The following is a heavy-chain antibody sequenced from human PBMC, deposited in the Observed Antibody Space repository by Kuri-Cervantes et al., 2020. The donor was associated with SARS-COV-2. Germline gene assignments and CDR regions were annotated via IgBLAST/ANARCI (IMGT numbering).Heavy chain of an antibody. CDR1: GGSVSSYY. J-gene: IGHJ5*02. D-gene: IGHD3-3*01. CDR3: ARQMMSSITIFGVVITRNWFDP. V-gene: IGHV4-59*08. Sequence: GSLRLSCTVSGGSVSSYYWSWIRQPPGKGLEWIGYIYYTGSPNSNPSLKSRVTISLDTSKNQFSLKLSSVTAADTAVYYCARQMMSSITIFGVVITRNWFDPWGQGTLVTVSS. CDR2: IYYTGSP.